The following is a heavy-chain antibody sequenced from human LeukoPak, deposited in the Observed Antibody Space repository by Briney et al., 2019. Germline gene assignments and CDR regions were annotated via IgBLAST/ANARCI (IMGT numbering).Heavy chain of an antibody. CDR1: GFTFDSCG. CDR3: AKGTMGRGFGY. J-gene: IGHJ4*02. D-gene: IGHD3-10*01. Sequence: GGSLRLSCAASGFTFDSCGMSWVRQTPGKGLEWVSSISGNGGATYYTGSVKGRFTISRDNSKNTLYLQMNSLRAEDTAVYYCAKGTMGRGFGYWGQGTLVTVSS. V-gene: IGHV3-23*01. CDR2: ISGNGGAT.